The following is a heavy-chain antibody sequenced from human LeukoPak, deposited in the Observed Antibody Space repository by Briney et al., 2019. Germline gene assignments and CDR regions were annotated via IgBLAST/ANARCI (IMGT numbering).Heavy chain of an antibody. CDR2: ITAYNGNT. D-gene: IGHD2-15*01. CDR1: GYTFRNYA. V-gene: IGHV1-18*01. CDR3: ARDCSGGTCSSFWFDP. J-gene: IGHJ5*02. Sequence: ASVKVSCKASGYTFRNYAITWVRQAPGQGLEWRGWITAYNGNTNYAQKFQGRVTMTTDTSTTTAYMELRNLKSDDTAVYYCARDCSGGTCSSFWFDPWGQGTLVTVSS.